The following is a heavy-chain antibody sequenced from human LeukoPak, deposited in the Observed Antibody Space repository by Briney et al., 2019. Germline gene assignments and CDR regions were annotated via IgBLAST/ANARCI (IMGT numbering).Heavy chain of an antibody. CDR3: ARRYGSGSQLYFDY. V-gene: IGHV5-51*01. J-gene: IGHJ4*02. Sequence: GASLQISCKGSGYLFSSYWIGWVRPMPGKGLEWMGIIYPGDSDTRYSPSFQGQVTISADKSISTAYLQWSSLKASDTAMYYCARRYGSGSQLYFDYWGQGTLVTVSS. D-gene: IGHD3-10*01. CDR1: GYLFSSYW. CDR2: IYPGDSDT.